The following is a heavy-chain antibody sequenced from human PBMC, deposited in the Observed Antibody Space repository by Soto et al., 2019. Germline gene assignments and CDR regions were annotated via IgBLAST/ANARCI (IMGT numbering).Heavy chain of an antibody. Sequence: QVQLVQSGADVKKPGSSVRVSCKASGGPFHSYTISWVRQAPGQGLEWMGGIIPMSGTANYAQTFQGSLTITADESTNTAYMELTSLRSEDTAVYYCAIGTTVVDFYYYYAMDVWGQGTTVTVSS. V-gene: IGHV1-69*01. CDR3: AIGTTVVDFYYYYAMDV. CDR2: IIPMSGTA. J-gene: IGHJ6*02. D-gene: IGHD4-4*01. CDR1: GGPFHSYT.